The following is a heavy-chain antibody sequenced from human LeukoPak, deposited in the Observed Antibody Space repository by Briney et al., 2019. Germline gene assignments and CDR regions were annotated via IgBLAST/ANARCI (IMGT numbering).Heavy chain of an antibody. J-gene: IGHJ3*02. CDR2: TRNKANSYTT. CDR3: VRESGGAFDI. Sequence: GGSPRLSCAASGFTVSSNYMSWVRQAPGKGLEWVGRTRNKANSYTTEYAASVKGRFTISRDDSKNSLYLQMNSLKSEDTAVYYCVRESGGAFDIWGQGTMVTVSS. CDR1: GFTVSSNY. D-gene: IGHD1-26*01. V-gene: IGHV3-72*01.